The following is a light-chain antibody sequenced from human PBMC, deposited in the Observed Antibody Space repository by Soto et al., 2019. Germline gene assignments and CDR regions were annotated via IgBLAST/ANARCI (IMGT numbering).Light chain of an antibody. Sequence: DIPMTQSPSTLSASVGDRVTITCRASQSISSWLAWYQQKPGKAPKLLIYDASSLESGVPSRFSGSGSGTEFTLTISILQPDDFATYYCQQYNSYPTFGGGTKVEIK. V-gene: IGKV1-5*01. CDR1: QSISSW. J-gene: IGKJ4*01. CDR2: DAS. CDR3: QQYNSYPT.